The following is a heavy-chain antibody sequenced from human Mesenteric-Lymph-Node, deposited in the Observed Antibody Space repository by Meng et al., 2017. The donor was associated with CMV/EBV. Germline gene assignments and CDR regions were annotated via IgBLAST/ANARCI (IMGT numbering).Heavy chain of an antibody. V-gene: IGHV4-34*01. CDR1: GGSFSGYY. CDR2: INHSGST. J-gene: IGHJ4*02. D-gene: IGHD3-9*01. CDR3: ARGSSYDILTGYFDY. Sequence: QGQLHQWGAGLLKPSETLSVTCAVYGGSFSGYYWNWIRQSPEKGLEWIGEINHSGSTTYNPSFTSRIIISVDTSTNQISLSMSSVTAADTAVYYCARGSSYDILTGYFDYWGQGALVTVSS.